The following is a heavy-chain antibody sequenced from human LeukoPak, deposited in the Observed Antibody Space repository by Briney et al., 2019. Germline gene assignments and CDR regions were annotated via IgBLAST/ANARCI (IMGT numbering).Heavy chain of an antibody. CDR1: GGSFSGYY. V-gene: IGHV4-34*01. J-gene: IGHJ4*02. CDR2: INHSGST. D-gene: IGHD1-26*01. Sequence: PSETLSLTCAVYGGSFSGYYWSWIRQPPGKGPEWIGEINHSGSTNYNPSLKSRVTISVDTSKNQFSLKLSSVTAADTAVYYCARGGVGANYWGQGTLVTVSS. CDR3: ARGGVGANY.